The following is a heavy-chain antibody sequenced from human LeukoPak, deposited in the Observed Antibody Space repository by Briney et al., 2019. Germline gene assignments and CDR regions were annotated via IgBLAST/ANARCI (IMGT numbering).Heavy chain of an antibody. D-gene: IGHD6-13*01. CDR2: ISSGGGT. Sequence: GGSLRLSCAASGITVSTNYMSWVRQAPGEGLEWVSVISSGGGTSYADSVKGRFTISRDNSKNTLYLQMNSLRAEDTAVYYCARVRWYISSNRYYFDYWGQGTLVTVS. V-gene: IGHV3-53*01. CDR1: GITVSTNY. J-gene: IGHJ4*02. CDR3: ARVRWYISSNRYYFDY.